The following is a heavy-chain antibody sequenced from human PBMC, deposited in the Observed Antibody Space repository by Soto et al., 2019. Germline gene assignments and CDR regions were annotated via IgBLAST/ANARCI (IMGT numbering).Heavy chain of an antibody. CDR3: ARLYLERTRQNDWFDP. J-gene: IGHJ5*02. Sequence: PSETLSLTCTVSGGSISSGDYYWSWIRQPPGKGLEWIGYIYYTGSTYYNPSLKSRLTISVDTSKNQFSLKLSSVTAADTAVYYCARLYLERTRQNDWFDPWGQGTLVTVSS. V-gene: IGHV4-30-4*01. D-gene: IGHD1-1*01. CDR1: GGSISSGDYY. CDR2: IYYTGST.